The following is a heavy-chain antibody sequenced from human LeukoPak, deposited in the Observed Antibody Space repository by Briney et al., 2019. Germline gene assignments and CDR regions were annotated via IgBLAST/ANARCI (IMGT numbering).Heavy chain of an antibody. J-gene: IGHJ3*02. Sequence: GGSLRLSCAASGFTFSSYAMSWVRQAPGKGLEWVSAISGSGGSTYYADSVKGRFTISRDNAKNSLYLQMNSLRAEDTAVYYCASSSSWGAFDIWGQGTMVTVSS. CDR1: GFTFSSYA. CDR3: ASSSSWGAFDI. V-gene: IGHV3-23*01. D-gene: IGHD6-13*01. CDR2: ISGSGGST.